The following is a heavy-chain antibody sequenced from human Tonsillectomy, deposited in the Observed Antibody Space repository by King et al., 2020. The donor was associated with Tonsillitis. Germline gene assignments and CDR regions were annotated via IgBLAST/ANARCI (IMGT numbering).Heavy chain of an antibody. CDR2: IYPSDSDT. J-gene: IGHJ6*03. CDR1: GYSFTNYW. CDR3: ASLNYFEYGGSYYRPDYFYFMDV. Sequence: VQLVESGAEVKKPGESLNISCKGSGYSFTNYWIAWVRQMPGKGLEWMGIIYPSDSDTRYSPSFQGQVTLSADKSISTAYLQWSSLKASDTAIYYCASLNYFEYGGSYYRPDYFYFMDVWGKGTTVTVSS. V-gene: IGHV5-51*01. D-gene: IGHD3-22*01.